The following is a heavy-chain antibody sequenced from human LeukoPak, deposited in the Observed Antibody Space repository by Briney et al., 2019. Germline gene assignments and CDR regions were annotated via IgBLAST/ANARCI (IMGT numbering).Heavy chain of an antibody. Sequence: GGSLRLSCAASGFTFSSYSMNWVRQAPGKGLEWVSSISGSSTYTYYADSMRGRFTISRDNAKNSLYLQMNSLRAEDTAVYYCIRGTVGAPGNDYWGQGTLVTVSS. J-gene: IGHJ4*02. D-gene: IGHD1-26*01. CDR2: ISGSSTYT. CDR3: IRGTVGAPGNDY. CDR1: GFTFSSYS. V-gene: IGHV3-21*01.